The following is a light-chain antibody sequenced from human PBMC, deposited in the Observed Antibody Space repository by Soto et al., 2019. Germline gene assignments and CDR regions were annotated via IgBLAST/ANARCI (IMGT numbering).Light chain of an antibody. Sequence: DIQMTQSPSTLSGSVGDRVTTTCRASQSISSYLNWYQQKPGKAPKLLIYDVSSLESGVPSRFSGSGSGTEFTPTISSQQPDDFATYYCQQYNTFWTFGQGTKVDIK. J-gene: IGKJ1*01. CDR1: QSISSY. V-gene: IGKV1-5*01. CDR3: QQYNTFWT. CDR2: DVS.